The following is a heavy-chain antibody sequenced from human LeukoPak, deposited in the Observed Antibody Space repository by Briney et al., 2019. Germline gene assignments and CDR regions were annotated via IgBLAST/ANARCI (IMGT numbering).Heavy chain of an antibody. CDR3: ARLRKVQRWLQLRGHFDY. J-gene: IGHJ4*02. CDR1: GGSISSSSYY. CDR2: IYYSGST. V-gene: IGHV4-39*07. Sequence: SETLSLTCTVSGGSISSSSYYWGWIRQPPGKGLEWIGSIYYSGSTYYNPSLKSRVTISVDTSKNQFSLKLRSVTAADTAIYYCARLRKVQRWLQLRGHFDYWGQGTLVTVSS. D-gene: IGHD5-24*01.